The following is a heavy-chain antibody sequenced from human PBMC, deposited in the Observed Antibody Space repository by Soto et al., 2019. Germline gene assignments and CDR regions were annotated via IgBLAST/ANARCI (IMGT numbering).Heavy chain of an antibody. CDR1: GGSFSAYY. V-gene: IGHV4-34*01. CDR3: ARVGSGFDY. D-gene: IGHD5-12*01. Sequence: QVQPQQWGAGLLKPSETLSLTCGVYGGSFSAYYWSWIRQPPGKGLEWIGEINHGGSTNYSPSLKSRVTISVDTSQNQLSLRLTSVTAADTAVYYCARVGSGFDYWGQGTLVTVSS. J-gene: IGHJ4*02. CDR2: INHGGST.